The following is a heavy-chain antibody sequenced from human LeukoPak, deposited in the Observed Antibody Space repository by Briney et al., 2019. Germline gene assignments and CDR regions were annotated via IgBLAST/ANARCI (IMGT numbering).Heavy chain of an antibody. J-gene: IGHJ6*04. D-gene: IGHD2-15*01. CDR2: IYHSGST. CDR3: ARALGYCSGGSCYSGGMDV. CDR1: GGSISSGGYS. Sequence: SQTLSLTCAVAGGSISSGGYSWSWIRQPPGRGLGWIAYIYHSGSTYYNPSLKSRFTISVDRSKNQFSLKLSSVTAADTAVYYCARALGYCSGGSCYSGGMDVWGKGTTVTVSS. V-gene: IGHV4-30-2*01.